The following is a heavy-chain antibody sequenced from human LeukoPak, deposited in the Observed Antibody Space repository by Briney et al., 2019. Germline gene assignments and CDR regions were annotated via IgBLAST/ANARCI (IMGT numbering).Heavy chain of an antibody. J-gene: IGHJ4*02. Sequence: SETLSLTCTVSGGSISSGGYYWSWIRQHPGKGLEWIGYIYYSGSTYYNPSLKSRVTISVDTSKNQFSLKLSSVTAADTAVYYCARAPPPYYYDSSGYHFDYWGQGTLVTVSS. V-gene: IGHV4-31*03. CDR1: GGSISSGGYY. CDR2: IYYSGST. D-gene: IGHD3-22*01. CDR3: ARAPPPYYYDSSGYHFDY.